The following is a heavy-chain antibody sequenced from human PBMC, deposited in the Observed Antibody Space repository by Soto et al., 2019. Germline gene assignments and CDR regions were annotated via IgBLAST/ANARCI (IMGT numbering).Heavy chain of an antibody. D-gene: IGHD1-26*01. CDR1: GFTFSSYA. CDR2: ISGSGDRT. CDR3: AKRGSGSQFDY. Sequence: EVQLLESGGSLVQPGGSLRLSCAASGFTFSSYAMSWVRQAPGKGLEWVSIISGSGDRTYYADSVKGRFTISRDNSKNTLYLKMNSLRAEDTAIYYCAKRGSGSQFDYWGQGTLVTVSS. J-gene: IGHJ4*02. V-gene: IGHV3-23*01.